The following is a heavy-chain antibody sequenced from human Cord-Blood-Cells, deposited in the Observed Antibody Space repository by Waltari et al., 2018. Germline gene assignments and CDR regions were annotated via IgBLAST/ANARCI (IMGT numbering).Heavy chain of an antibody. J-gene: IGHJ3*02. D-gene: IGHD7-27*01. CDR3: ARDPLVTGNLPWAFDI. CDR1: GYTFTGYY. V-gene: IGHV1-2*02. CDR2: INPNSGGT. Sequence: QVQLVQSGAEVKKPGASVKVSCKASGYTFTGYYMPWVRQAPGQGLEWMGWINPNSGGTNYAQKFQGRVTMTRDTSISTAYMELSRLRSDDTAVYYCARDPLVTGNLPWAFDIWGQGTMVTVSS.